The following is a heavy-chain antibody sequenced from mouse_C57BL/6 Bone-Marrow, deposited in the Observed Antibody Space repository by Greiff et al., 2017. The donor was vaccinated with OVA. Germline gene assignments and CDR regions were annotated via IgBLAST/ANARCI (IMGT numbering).Heavy chain of an antibody. CDR2: ISGGGGNT. D-gene: IGHD1-1*01. CDR3: ARHNGSPFAY. Sequence: EVKLVESGGGLVKPGGSLKLSCAASGFTFSSYTMSWVRQTPEKRLEWVATISGGGGNTYYPDSVKGRFTISRDNAKNTLYLQMSSLRSEDTALYYWARHNGSPFAYWGQGTLVTVSA. V-gene: IGHV5-9*01. CDR1: GFTFSSYT. J-gene: IGHJ3*01.